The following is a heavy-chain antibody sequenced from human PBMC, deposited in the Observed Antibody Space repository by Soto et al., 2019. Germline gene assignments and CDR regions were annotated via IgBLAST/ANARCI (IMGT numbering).Heavy chain of an antibody. Sequence: SLRLSCTASGFTFGDYAMSCVRQAPGKGLEWVGFIRRKAYGGTTEYAASVKGRFTISRDDSKSIAYLQMNSLKTEDTAVYYCTSYDFWISAPYYYYGLDYWGQGTTVTVSS. J-gene: IGHJ6*02. CDR3: TSYDFWISAPYYYYGLDY. V-gene: IGHV3-49*04. CDR2: IRRKAYGGTT. CDR1: GFTFGDYA. D-gene: IGHD3-3*01.